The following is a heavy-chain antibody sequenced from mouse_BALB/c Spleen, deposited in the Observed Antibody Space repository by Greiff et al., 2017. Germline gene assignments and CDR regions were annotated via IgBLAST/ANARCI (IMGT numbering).Heavy chain of an antibody. CDR3: ARFYGNYRGYFDY. CDR2: ISYSGST. D-gene: IGHD2-1*01. Sequence: EVMLVESGPGLVKPSQSLSLTCTVTGYPITSDYAWNWIRQFPGNKLEWMGYISYSGSTSYNPSLKSRISITRDTSKNQFFLQLNSVTTEDTATYYCARFYGNYRGYFDYWGQGTTLTVSS. CDR1: GYPITSDYA. V-gene: IGHV3-2*02. J-gene: IGHJ2*01.